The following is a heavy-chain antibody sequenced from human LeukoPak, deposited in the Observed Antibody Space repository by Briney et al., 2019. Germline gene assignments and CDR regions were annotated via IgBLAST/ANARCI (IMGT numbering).Heavy chain of an antibody. V-gene: IGHV1-18*04. CDR3: ARAVLLWFGESQNYGMDV. CDR1: GYTFTSYD. J-gene: IGHJ6*04. Sequence: ASVKVSCKASGYTFTSYDISWVRQAPGQGLEWMGWISAYNGNTNYAQKLQGRVTMTTDTSTSTAYMVLRGLRSDDTAVYYCARAVLLWFGESQNYGMDVWGKGTTVTVSS. CDR2: ISAYNGNT. D-gene: IGHD3-10*01.